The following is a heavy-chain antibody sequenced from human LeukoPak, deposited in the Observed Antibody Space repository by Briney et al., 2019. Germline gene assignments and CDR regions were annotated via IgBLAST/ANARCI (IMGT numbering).Heavy chain of an antibody. D-gene: IGHD6-19*01. J-gene: IGHJ4*02. Sequence: SETLSLTCTVSGGSISSYYWSWIRQPPGKGLEWIGYIYYSGSTNYNPSLKSRVTISVDTSKNQFSLKLSFVTAADTAVYYCARAVIGSGWFPFDYWGQGTLVTVSS. CDR1: GGSISSYY. V-gene: IGHV4-59*08. CDR2: IYYSGST. CDR3: ARAVIGSGWFPFDY.